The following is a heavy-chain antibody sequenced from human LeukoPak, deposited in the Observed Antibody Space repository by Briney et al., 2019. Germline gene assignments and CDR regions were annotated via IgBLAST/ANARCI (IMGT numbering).Heavy chain of an antibody. CDR1: GFTFSSCS. V-gene: IGHV3-30*18. CDR2: ISSDGSKK. D-gene: IGHD3-9*01. CDR3: AKGRQYSFDYLIDY. J-gene: IGHJ4*02. Sequence: PGGSLRLSCAASGFTFSSCSMNWVRQAPGKGLEWVAVISSDGSKKNYADSVKGRLTLSRDNSKNTVYLQVDSLRTEDTAVYYCAKGRQYSFDYLIDYWGQGTLVTVSS.